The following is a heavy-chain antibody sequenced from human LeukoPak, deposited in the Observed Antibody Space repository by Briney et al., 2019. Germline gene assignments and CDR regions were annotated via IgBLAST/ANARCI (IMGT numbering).Heavy chain of an antibody. CDR3: TRVLGLDYYDSSGYQSFDY. V-gene: IGHV3-11*04. J-gene: IGHJ4*02. CDR2: ISSSGSTI. CDR1: GFTFSDYY. Sequence: GGSLRLSCAASGFTFSDYYMSWIRQAPGKGLEWVSYISSSGSTIYYADSVKGRFTISRDNAKNSLYLQMNSLRAEDTAVYYCTRVLGLDYYDSSGYQSFDYWGQGTLVTVSS. D-gene: IGHD3-22*01.